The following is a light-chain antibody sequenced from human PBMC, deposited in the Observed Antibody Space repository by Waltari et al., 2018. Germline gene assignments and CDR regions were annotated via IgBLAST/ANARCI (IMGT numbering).Light chain of an antibody. V-gene: IGKV1-5*01. Sequence: DIQMTQSPSTLSASVGDRVTITCRASQCISDWLAWYQQKPGKAPKLLIYDASTLESGVPSRFSGSGSGTEFTLTISSLQPDDFATYYCQQYNDWSTFGQGTKLEI. CDR1: QCISDW. CDR2: DAS. CDR3: QQYNDWST. J-gene: IGKJ2*01.